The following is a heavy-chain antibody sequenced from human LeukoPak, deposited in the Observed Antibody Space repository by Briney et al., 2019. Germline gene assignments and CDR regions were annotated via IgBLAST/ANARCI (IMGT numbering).Heavy chain of an antibody. J-gene: IGHJ4*02. CDR1: GGSISSGDYY. D-gene: IGHD3-9*01. CDR3: ARLYYDILTGYYSHFDY. Sequence: SQTLSLTCTVSGGSISSGDYYWRWIRQPPGKGLEWIGYISYSGSTYYSPSLKSRLTISVDTSKNQFSLKLSSVTAADTAVYYCARLYYDILTGYYSHFDYWGQGTLVTVSS. V-gene: IGHV4-30-4*01. CDR2: ISYSGST.